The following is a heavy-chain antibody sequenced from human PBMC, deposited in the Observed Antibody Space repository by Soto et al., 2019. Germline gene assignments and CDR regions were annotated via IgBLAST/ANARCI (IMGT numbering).Heavy chain of an antibody. J-gene: IGHJ4*02. V-gene: IGHV4-39*07. D-gene: IGHD6-25*01. Sequence: SETLSLTCIVSGASISSSSYYWGWIRQPPGRGLEWIGTIYYSGSTYYNPSLKSRVTISADTSKNQFSLKLSSVTAADTAVYYCARTFSDGLPSDYWGQGTLVTVSS. CDR3: ARTFSDGLPSDY. CDR1: GASISSSSYY. CDR2: IYYSGST.